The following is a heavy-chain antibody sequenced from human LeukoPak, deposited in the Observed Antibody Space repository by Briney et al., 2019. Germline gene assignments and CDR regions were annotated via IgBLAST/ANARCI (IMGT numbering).Heavy chain of an antibody. D-gene: IGHD4-11*01. CDR1: GGSTSSYY. V-gene: IGHV4-59*01. J-gene: IGHJ4*02. Sequence: PSETLSLTCTVSGGSTSSYYWSWIRQPPGKGLEWIGYIYYSGSTNYNPSLKSRVTISVDTSKNQFSLKLSSVTAADTAVYYCARSDYSNFWGHFDYWGQGTLVTVSS. CDR3: ARSDYSNFWGHFDY. CDR2: IYYSGST.